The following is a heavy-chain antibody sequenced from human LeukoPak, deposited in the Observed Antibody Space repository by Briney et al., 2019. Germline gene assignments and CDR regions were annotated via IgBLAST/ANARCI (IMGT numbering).Heavy chain of an antibody. V-gene: IGHV3-23*01. Sequence: GGSLRLSCAASGFTFRSFAMSWVRQAPGKGLEWVSSISANGVSTYYADSVKGRFTISRGNSKNTLYLQMNSLRAEDTAVYYCARLSGYGYYGMDVWGQGTTVTVSS. J-gene: IGHJ6*02. CDR1: GFTFRSFA. D-gene: IGHD3-22*01. CDR2: ISANGVST. CDR3: ARLSGYGYYGMDV.